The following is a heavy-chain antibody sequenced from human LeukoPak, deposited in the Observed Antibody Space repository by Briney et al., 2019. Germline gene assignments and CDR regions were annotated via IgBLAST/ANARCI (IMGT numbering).Heavy chain of an antibody. D-gene: IGHD1-7*01. Sequence: ASVKVSCKASGYSFINYYIHWVRQAPGQGLEWMGIINPSGGSTSYAQKFQGRVTMTRDMSTSTVYMELNSLRSEDTAAYYCARAWEAVAGNYGVIDYWGQGTLVTVSS. CDR3: ARAWEAVAGNYGVIDY. V-gene: IGHV1-46*01. CDR1: GYSFINYY. J-gene: IGHJ4*02. CDR2: INPSGGST.